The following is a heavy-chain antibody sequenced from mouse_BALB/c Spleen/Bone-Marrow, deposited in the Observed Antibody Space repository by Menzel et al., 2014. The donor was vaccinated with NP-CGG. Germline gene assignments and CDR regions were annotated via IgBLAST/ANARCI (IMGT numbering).Heavy chain of an antibody. J-gene: IGHJ4*01. V-gene: IGHV5-17*02. Sequence: DVMLVEPGGGLAQPGGSRKLSCAASGFTFSSLGMHWVRQAPEKGLEWVAYISSGSSTIYYADTVKGRFTISRDNPKNTLFLQMTSLRSEDTAMYYCVRSYDSYAMAFWGQGTSVTVSS. D-gene: IGHD2-10*02. CDR1: GFTFSSLG. CDR2: ISSGSSTI. CDR3: VRSYDSYAMAF.